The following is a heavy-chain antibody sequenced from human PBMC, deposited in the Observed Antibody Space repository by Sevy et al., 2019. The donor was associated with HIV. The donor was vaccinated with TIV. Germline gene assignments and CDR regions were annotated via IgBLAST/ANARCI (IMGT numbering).Heavy chain of an antibody. D-gene: IGHD3-16*01. V-gene: IGHV3-30*18. J-gene: IGHJ4*02. CDR1: GFTFSSHG. Sequence: GGSLRLSCAASGFTFSSHGMHWVRQAPGKGLEWVAFISYDGSKKYYTDSVKGRFTIARDNSKNTEYLQMNSLRAEDTAVYSCAKLRSAFGPLDDWGQGTLVTVSS. CDR2: ISYDGSKK. CDR3: AKLRSAFGPLDD.